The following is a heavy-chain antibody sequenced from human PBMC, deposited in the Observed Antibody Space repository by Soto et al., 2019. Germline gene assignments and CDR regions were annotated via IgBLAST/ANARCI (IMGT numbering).Heavy chain of an antibody. J-gene: IGHJ6*02. Sequence: HPGGALGVYCSASGFTFSSYGMHWVRQAPGKGLEWVAVISYDGSNKYYADPVKGRFTISRDNSKNTLYLQMNSLRAEDTAVYYCARAGYCSSTSCYYYYGMDVWGQGTTVTVSS. CDR3: ARAGYCSSTSCYYYYGMDV. D-gene: IGHD2-2*03. CDR1: GFTFSSYG. V-gene: IGHV3-30*03. CDR2: ISYDGSNK.